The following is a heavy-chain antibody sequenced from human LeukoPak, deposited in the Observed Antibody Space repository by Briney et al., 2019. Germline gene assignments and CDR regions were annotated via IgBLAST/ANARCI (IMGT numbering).Heavy chain of an antibody. D-gene: IGHD3-22*01. V-gene: IGHV4-4*07. CDR1: GGSISSYY. CDR3: ARDLLTYYYDSSGYFDY. J-gene: IGHJ4*02. Sequence: PSETLSLTCTVSGGSISSYYWSWIRQPAGKGLEWIGRIYTSGSTNYNPSLKSRVTMSVDTSKNQFSLKLSSVTAADTAVYYCARDLLTYYYDSSGYFDYWGQGTLVTVSS. CDR2: IYTSGST.